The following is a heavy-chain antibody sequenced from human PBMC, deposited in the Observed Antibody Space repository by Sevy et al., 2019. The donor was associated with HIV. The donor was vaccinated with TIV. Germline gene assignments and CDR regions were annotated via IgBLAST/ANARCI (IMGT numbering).Heavy chain of an antibody. CDR3: TSGLAVSVDY. D-gene: IGHD6-19*01. Sequence: ASVKVSCKASGGTCSSSAISWVRQAPGQGLEWMGGIFPIFATANYAQKFQARLTITADESTCTAYMELSSLRSDDTAVYYCTSGLAVSVDYWGQGTLVTVSS. CDR2: IFPIFATA. J-gene: IGHJ4*02. V-gene: IGHV1-69*13. CDR1: GGTCSSSA.